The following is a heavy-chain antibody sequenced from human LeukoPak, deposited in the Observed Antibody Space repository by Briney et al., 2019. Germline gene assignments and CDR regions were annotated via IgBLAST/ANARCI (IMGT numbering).Heavy chain of an antibody. J-gene: IGHJ4*02. CDR3: ARGGGYQDY. D-gene: IGHD3-22*01. CDR1: GGTFSSYA. CDR2: IIPILGIA. Sequence: SVKVSCKASGGTFSSYAISWVRQAPGQGLEWMGRIIPILGIANYAQNLQGRVTMTTDTSTSTAYMELRSLKSDDTAFYYCARGGGYQDYWGQGTLVTVSS. V-gene: IGHV1-69*04.